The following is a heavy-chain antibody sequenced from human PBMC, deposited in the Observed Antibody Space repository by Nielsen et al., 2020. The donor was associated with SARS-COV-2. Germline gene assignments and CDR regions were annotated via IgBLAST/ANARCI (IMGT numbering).Heavy chain of an antibody. CDR3: SSPTVAF. Sequence: GSLRLSCAASGFTFSDYYMGWIRQASGKGLEWLGRIRSYANEYATAYAASVEGRFTVSRDDSKNTAYLQMNSLKSEDTAVYYCSSPTVAFWGQGTLVTVSS. D-gene: IGHD4-23*01. V-gene: IGHV3-73*01. CDR1: GFTFSDYY. J-gene: IGHJ4*02. CDR2: IRSYANEYAT.